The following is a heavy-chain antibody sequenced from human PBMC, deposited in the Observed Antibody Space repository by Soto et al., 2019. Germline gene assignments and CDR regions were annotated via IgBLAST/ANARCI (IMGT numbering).Heavy chain of an antibody. CDR1: GDSFNDYY. V-gene: IGHV1-2*04. CDR2: INPNGGVT. J-gene: IGHJ6*03. D-gene: IGHD5-12*01. CDR3: ARESGGATATLDYYSLYMDV. Sequence: ASVKVSCKSSGDSFNDYYIHWVRQAPGQGLEWMGWINPNGGVTEYAQKFQGWVTMTRDTSIRTVYMELSRLRSDDTAVYYCARESGGATATLDYYSLYMDVWGKGTTVTVPS.